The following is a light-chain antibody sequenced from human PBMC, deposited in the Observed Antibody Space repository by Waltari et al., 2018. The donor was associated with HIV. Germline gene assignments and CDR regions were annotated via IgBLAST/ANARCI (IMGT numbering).Light chain of an antibody. CDR3: SSYTTSSTLV. Sequence: QSALTQPASVSGSPGHSITISCTGTSSDVGGYNYVSWFQQHPGKAPNLLIYEVSNRPSGVSNRFSGSKSGNTASLTISGLQAEDEADDYCSSYTTSSTLVFGGGTKLTV. CDR1: SSDVGGYNY. J-gene: IGLJ3*02. CDR2: EVS. V-gene: IGLV2-14*01.